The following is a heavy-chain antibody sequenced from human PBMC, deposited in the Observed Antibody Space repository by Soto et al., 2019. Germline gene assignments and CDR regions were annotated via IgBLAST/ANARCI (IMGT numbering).Heavy chain of an antibody. D-gene: IGHD1-1*01. CDR2: FSGGGGGT. CDR1: GFIISDYG. J-gene: IGHJ5*02. CDR3: VRWNGFGDR. V-gene: IGHV3-23*01. Sequence: EVQLLESGGGLVQPGGSLRLSCAVSGFIISDYGVTWVRQAPGKGLEWVSGFSGGGGGTFYADSVKGRFTISRDDPKNTAYLQMTSLGAEDPAVYYCVRWNGFGDRWGQGTLVTVSS.